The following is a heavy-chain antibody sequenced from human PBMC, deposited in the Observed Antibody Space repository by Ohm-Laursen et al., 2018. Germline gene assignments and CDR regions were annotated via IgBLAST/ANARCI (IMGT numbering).Heavy chain of an antibody. CDR2: ISSSGSIK. CDR3: ARAKGSYAFDI. V-gene: IGHV3-11*01. D-gene: IGHD1-26*01. Sequence: SLRLSCAATGFTVSSNYMSWVRQAPGKGLEWVSYISSSGSIKYYADSLKGRFTISRDNAKNSLYLQMNSLRAEDTAIYYCARAKGSYAFDIWGQGTMVTVSS. CDR1: GFTVSSNY. J-gene: IGHJ3*02.